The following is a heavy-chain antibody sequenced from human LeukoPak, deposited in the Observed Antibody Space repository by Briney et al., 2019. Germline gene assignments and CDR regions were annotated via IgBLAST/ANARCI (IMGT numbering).Heavy chain of an antibody. CDR2: INPSGGGT. J-gene: IGHJ6*04. CDR1: GYTFTSYY. D-gene: IGHD3-10*01. Sequence: ASVKVSCKASGYTFTSYYMHWVRQAPGQGLEWMGIINPSGGGTSYAQKFQGRVTMTRDASTSTVYMELSSLRSEDTAVYYCARNYKVARLVGRTYYYYGMDVWGKGTTVTVSS. CDR3: ARNYKVARLVGRTYYYYGMDV. V-gene: IGHV1-46*01.